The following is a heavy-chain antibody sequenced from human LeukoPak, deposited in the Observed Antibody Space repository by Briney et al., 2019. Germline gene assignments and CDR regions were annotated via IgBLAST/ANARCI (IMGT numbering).Heavy chain of an antibody. D-gene: IGHD2-2*03. Sequence: ASVKVSCKASGYTFTSYGISWVRQAPGQGLEWMGWISAYNGNTNYAQKLQGRVTMTTDTSTSTAYMELRSLRSDDTAVYYCARGGYCSSTCCYAYFDYWGQGTLVTVSS. CDR2: ISAYNGNT. V-gene: IGHV1-18*04. CDR1: GYTFTSYG. CDR3: ARGGYCSSTCCYAYFDY. J-gene: IGHJ4*02.